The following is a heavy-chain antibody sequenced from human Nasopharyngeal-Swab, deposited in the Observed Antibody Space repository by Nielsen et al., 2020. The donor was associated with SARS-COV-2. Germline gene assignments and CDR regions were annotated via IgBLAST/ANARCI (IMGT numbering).Heavy chain of an antibody. J-gene: IGHJ1*01. Sequence: GGSLRLSCAASGFIFSSYSMTWVRRAPGKGLEWVSSISSGSTHIYYGDSVKGRFTISRDNTKNSLSLQLNSLRAEDTAVYYCAREDYDTHYVYFQHWGQGTQVTVSS. CDR3: AREDYDTHYVYFQH. V-gene: IGHV3-21*01. D-gene: IGHD3-16*01. CDR2: ISSGSTHI. CDR1: GFIFSSYS.